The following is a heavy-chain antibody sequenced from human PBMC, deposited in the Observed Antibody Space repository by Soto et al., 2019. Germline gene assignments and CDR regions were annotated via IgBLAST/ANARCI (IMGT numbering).Heavy chain of an antibody. D-gene: IGHD5-12*01. CDR3: AKGGWEMATITSEYFDL. CDR1: GFTFSSYG. CDR2: ISYDGSNK. Sequence: QVQLVESGGGVVQPGRSLRLSCAASGFTFSSYGMHWVRQAPGKGLEWVAVISYDGSNKYYADSVKGRFTISRDNSKNPLYLQMNSLRAEDTAVYYCAKGGWEMATITSEYFDLWGRGTLVTVSS. J-gene: IGHJ2*01. V-gene: IGHV3-30*18.